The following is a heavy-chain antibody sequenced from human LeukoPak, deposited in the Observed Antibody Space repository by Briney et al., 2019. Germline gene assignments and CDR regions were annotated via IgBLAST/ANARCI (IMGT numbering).Heavy chain of an antibody. CDR3: ARRMGGGLFVGL. Sequence: ASVKVSCKASGYTFTSYYMHWVRQAPGQGLEWMGMINPNDGYTRSAEKFQGRVTMTRDTSTSTFSMELSSLKSEDTAVYYCARRMGGGLFVGLWGQGTLVTVSS. V-gene: IGHV1-46*03. CDR1: GYTFTSYY. D-gene: IGHD3-10*02. CDR2: INPNDGYT. J-gene: IGHJ4*02.